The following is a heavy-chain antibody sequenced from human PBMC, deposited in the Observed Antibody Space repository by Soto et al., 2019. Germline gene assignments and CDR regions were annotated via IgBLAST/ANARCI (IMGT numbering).Heavy chain of an antibody. J-gene: IGHJ4*02. V-gene: IGHV3-72*01. CDR2: TRKKVNGYTT. CDR3: ARVSTSFYFYY. Sequence: GGSLRLSCAASGFTFSDHYMDWVRQAPGKGLEWVGRTRKKVNGYTTEYAASVKGRFTISRDDSKNSLYLQMNSLKTEDTAVYYCARVSTSFYFYYWGQGTLVTVSS. CDR1: GFTFSDHY.